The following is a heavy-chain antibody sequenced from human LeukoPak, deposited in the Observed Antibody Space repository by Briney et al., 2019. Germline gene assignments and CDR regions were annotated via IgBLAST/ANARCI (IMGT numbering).Heavy chain of an antibody. J-gene: IGHJ3*02. CDR1: GYTFTSYG. V-gene: IGHV1-18*01. Sequence: ASVKVSCKASGYTFTSYGISWVRQAPGQGLEWMEWISAYNGNTNYAQKLQGRVTMTTDTSTSTAYMELRSLRSDDTAVYYCARPAMTPGGDAFDIWGQGTMVTVSS. CDR2: ISAYNGNT. D-gene: IGHD2-2*01. CDR3: ARPAMTPGGDAFDI.